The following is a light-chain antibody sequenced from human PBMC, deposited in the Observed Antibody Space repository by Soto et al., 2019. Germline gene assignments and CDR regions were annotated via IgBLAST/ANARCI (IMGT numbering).Light chain of an antibody. J-gene: IGKJ4*01. CDR2: GAS. CDR1: QSVGVY. Sequence: IVMTQSPATLSVSPGERAILSCRASQSVGVYLYWYQRKPGEAPRLLIYGASSRAPGIPTRFSGSGSGTEFTLPISSLQSEDFAVYYCQQYENWPQLTFGGGTKVDIK. V-gene: IGKV3-15*01. CDR3: QQYENWPQLT.